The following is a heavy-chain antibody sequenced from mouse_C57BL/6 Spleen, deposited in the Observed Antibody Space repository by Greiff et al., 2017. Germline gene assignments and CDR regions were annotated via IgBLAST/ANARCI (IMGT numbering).Heavy chain of an antibody. D-gene: IGHD4-1*01. CDR3: AKLGRDAMDY. J-gene: IGHJ4*01. CDR1: GFTFSDYG. CDR2: IRSGSSTI. V-gene: IGHV5-17*01. Sequence: EVQRVESGGGLVKPGGSLKLSCAASGFTFSDYGMHWVRQAPEKGLEWVAYIRSGSSTIYYADTVKGRFTISRDNAKNTLFLQMTSLRSEDTAMYYCAKLGRDAMDYWGQGTSVTVSS.